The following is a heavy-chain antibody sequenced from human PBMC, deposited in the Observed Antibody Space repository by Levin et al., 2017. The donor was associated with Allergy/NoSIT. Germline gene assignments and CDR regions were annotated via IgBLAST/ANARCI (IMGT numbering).Heavy chain of an antibody. CDR1: GGSISSSSYY. J-gene: IGHJ4*02. V-gene: IGHV4-39*07. CDR2: IYYSGST. D-gene: IGHD6-13*01. CDR3: ARAYSGYSSSWYPSTEHYFDY. Sequence: GSLRLSCTVSGGSISSSSYYWGWIRQPPGKGLEWIGSIYYSGSTYYNPSLKSRVTISVDTSKNQFSLKLSSVTAADTAVYYCARAYSGYSSSWYPSTEHYFDYWGQGTLVTVSS.